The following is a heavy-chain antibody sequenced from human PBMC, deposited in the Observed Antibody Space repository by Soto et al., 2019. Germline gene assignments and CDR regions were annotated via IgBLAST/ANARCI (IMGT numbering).Heavy chain of an antibody. CDR3: AKVVVPAALIYYYYYGMDV. CDR1: GFTFSSYG. CDR2: ISYDGSNK. J-gene: IGHJ6*02. V-gene: IGHV3-30*18. D-gene: IGHD2-2*01. Sequence: GGSLRLSCAASGFTFSSYGMHWVRQAPGKGLEWVAVISYDGSNKYYADSVKGRFTISRDNSKNTLYLQMNSLRAEDTAVYYCAKVVVPAALIYYYYYGMDVWGQGTTVTVSS.